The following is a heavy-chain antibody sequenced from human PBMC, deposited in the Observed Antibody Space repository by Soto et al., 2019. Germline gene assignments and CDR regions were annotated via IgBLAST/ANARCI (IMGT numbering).Heavy chain of an antibody. CDR1: GYTFTSYG. D-gene: IGHD5-18*01. CDR2: ISAYNGNT. J-gene: IGHJ6*02. CDR3: ARGGDTAMAYYYYYGMDV. Sequence: ASVKVSCKASGYTFTSYGISWARQAPGQGLEWMGWISAYNGNTNYAQKLQGRVTMTTDTSTSTAYKELRSLRSDDTAVYYCARGGDTAMAYYYYYGMDVWGQGTTVTVSS. V-gene: IGHV1-18*01.